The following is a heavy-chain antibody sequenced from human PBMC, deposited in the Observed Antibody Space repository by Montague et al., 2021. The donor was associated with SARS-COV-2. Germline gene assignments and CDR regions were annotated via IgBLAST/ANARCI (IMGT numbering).Heavy chain of an antibody. D-gene: IGHD3-22*01. CDR1: GFTFINSP. CDR3: AKVLYYDNSGGVFDS. V-gene: IGHV3-23*03. J-gene: IGHJ4*02. CDR2: IYGGETNT. Sequence: SLRLSCAASGFTFINSPMSWVRQAPGKGLEWVSIIYGGETNTFFADSVKGRFSMSRDNTGNTVSLQMNNLRADDTAIYYCAKVLYYDNSGGVFDSWGQGALVTASS.